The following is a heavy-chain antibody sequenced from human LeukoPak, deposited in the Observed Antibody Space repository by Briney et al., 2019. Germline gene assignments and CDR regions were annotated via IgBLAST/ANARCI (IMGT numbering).Heavy chain of an antibody. CDR3: ARGTMFPYYFDY. Sequence: PGGSLRLSCAASGFKFSSYSMKWVRQAPGKGLEWVSFISSSSSYIYYADSLKGRFTISRDNAKNSLYLRMNSLRAEDTAVYYCARGTMFPYYFDYWGQGTLVTVSS. V-gene: IGHV3-21*01. J-gene: IGHJ4*02. D-gene: IGHD3-10*02. CDR1: GFKFSSYS. CDR2: ISSSSSYI.